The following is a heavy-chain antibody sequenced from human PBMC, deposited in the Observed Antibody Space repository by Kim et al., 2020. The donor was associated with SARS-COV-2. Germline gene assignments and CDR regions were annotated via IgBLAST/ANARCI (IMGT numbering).Heavy chain of an antibody. CDR3: ARRRRDGHNFDY. CDR2: IYYSGST. CDR1: GGSISSSSYH. J-gene: IGHJ4*02. D-gene: IGHD3-10*01. V-gene: IGHV4-39*01. Sequence: ETLSLTCTVSGGSISSSSYHWGWIRQPPGKGLEWIGSIYYSGSTYYNPSLKSRVTISVDTSKNQFSLKLSSVTAADTAVYYCARRRRDGHNFDYWGQGTLVTVSS.